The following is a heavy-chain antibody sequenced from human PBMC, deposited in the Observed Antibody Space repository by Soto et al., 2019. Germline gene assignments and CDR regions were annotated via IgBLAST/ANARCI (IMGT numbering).Heavy chain of an antibody. CDR3: ATDYHRYSGYDFVY. CDR2: FDAEDGET. Sequence: ASVKVSCTASGYTFTTYAMHWVRQAPGQRLEWMGCFDAEDGETKYSQKFQGRVTMTEDTSTDTAYMELSSLRSEDAAVYYCATDYHRYSGYDFVYWGQGTLVTVSS. J-gene: IGHJ4*02. D-gene: IGHD5-12*01. V-gene: IGHV1-24*01. CDR1: GYTFTTYA.